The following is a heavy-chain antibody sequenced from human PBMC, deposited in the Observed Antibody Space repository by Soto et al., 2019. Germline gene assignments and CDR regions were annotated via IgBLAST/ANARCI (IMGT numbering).Heavy chain of an antibody. CDR1: GFTFSSYW. Sequence: GGSLRRSCGASGFTFSSYWMSWVRQAPGKGLEWVANIKQDGSEKYYVDSVKGRLTISRDNAKNSLYLQMNSLRAEDTAVYYCAYFMGTYYDILTGYSYWGQGTRVTVYS. D-gene: IGHD3-9*01. V-gene: IGHV3-7*03. CDR2: IKQDGSEK. CDR3: AYFMGTYYDILTGYSY. J-gene: IGHJ4*02.